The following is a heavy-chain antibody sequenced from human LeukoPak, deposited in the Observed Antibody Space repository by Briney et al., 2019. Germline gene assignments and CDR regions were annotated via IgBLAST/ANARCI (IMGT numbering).Heavy chain of an antibody. CDR2: IYYSGST. J-gene: IGHJ4*02. D-gene: IGHD6-13*01. Sequence: SETLSLTCTVSGGSISSSSYYWGWIRQPPGKGLEWIGSIYYSGSTYYNPSLKSRVTISVDTSKNQFSLKLSSVTAADTAVYYCAGSTRIAAREEFDYWGQGTLVTVSS. CDR3: AGSTRIAAREEFDY. CDR1: GGSISSSSYY. V-gene: IGHV4-39*07.